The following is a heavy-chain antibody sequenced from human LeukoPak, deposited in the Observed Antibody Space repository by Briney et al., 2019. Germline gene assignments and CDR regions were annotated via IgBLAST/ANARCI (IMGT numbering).Heavy chain of an antibody. CDR1: GFTFSSYW. CDR3: ARGAGSYYYDSSGYPNDAFDI. D-gene: IGHD3-22*01. Sequence: GGSLRLSCAASGFTFSSYWMHWVRQAPGKGLVWVSRINSDGSSTSYADSVKGRFTISRDNAKNTLYLQMNSLRAEDTAVYYCARGAGSYYYDSSGYPNDAFDIWGQGTMVTVSS. CDR2: INSDGSST. V-gene: IGHV3-74*01. J-gene: IGHJ3*02.